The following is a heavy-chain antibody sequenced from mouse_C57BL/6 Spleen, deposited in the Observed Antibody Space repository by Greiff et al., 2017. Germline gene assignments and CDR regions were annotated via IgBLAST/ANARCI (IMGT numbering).Heavy chain of an antibody. V-gene: IGHV2-2*01. CDR3: ASGYYYAMDY. Sequence: VKLMESGPGLVQPSQSLSITCTVSGFSLTSYGVHWVRQSPGKGLEWLGVIWSGGSTNYNAAFISRLSISKDNSKSQVFFKMNSLQADDTAIYYCASGYYYAMDYWGQGTSVTVSS. J-gene: IGHJ4*01. D-gene: IGHD2-2*01. CDR1: GFSLTSYG. CDR2: IWSGGST.